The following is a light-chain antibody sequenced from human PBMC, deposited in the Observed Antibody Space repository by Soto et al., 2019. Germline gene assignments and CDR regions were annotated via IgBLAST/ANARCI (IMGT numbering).Light chain of an antibody. V-gene: IGKV1-33*01. CDR1: QDISNC. J-gene: IGKJ5*01. CDR2: DAS. Sequence: DIQMTQSPSSLSASVGDRVTITCQASQDISNCLNWYQQKPGKATKLLIYDASNLETGVPARSSGSGFGTEFTFTTSSLQPEDIATYYCQQYDNLLLTFGQGTRLEIK. CDR3: QQYDNLLLT.